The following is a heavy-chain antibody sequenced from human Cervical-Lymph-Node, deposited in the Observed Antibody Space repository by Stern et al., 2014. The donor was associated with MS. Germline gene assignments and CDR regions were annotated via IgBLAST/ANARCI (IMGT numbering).Heavy chain of an antibody. V-gene: IGHV3-30*04. CDR3: AKGGSGSYLD. Sequence: VQLVESGGGVVKPGRSLRLSCAASGFVFRRYALHWVRQAPGKGLEWVALISDDGRDKYYADAVKDRFTVSRDNSNNTVDLEMNSLRLEDTAVYYCAKGGSGSYLDWGQGSLVTVSS. CDR2: ISDDGRDK. D-gene: IGHD1-26*01. CDR1: GFVFRRYA. J-gene: IGHJ4*02.